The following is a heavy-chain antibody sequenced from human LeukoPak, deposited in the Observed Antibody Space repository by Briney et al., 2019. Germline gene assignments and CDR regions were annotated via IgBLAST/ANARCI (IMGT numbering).Heavy chain of an antibody. CDR1: GDSVSTNSAA. V-gene: IGHV6-1*01. D-gene: IGHD1-26*01. CDR2: TYYRSKFYY. Sequence: SQTLSLTCAIYGDSVSTNSAAWNWIRQSPSRGLEWLGRTYYRSKFYYDYAESLISRISITADTSKNQFSLQLKSVTPEDTAVYYCARERYSGNYLRNWGQGTLVTVSS. CDR3: ARERYSGNYLRN. J-gene: IGHJ4*02.